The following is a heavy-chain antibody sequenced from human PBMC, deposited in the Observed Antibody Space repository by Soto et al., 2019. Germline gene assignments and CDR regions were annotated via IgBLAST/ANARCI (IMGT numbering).Heavy chain of an antibody. V-gene: IGHV3-23*01. CDR2: ISGSGGST. D-gene: IGHD5-12*01. Sequence: EVQLLESGGGLVQPGGSLRLSCAASGFTFSSYAMSWVRQAPGKGLEWVSAISGSGGSTYYADSVKGRFTISRDNSKNTVYLQMNSLRAEDTAVYYGAKGIYSGYGPFDYWGQGTLVTVSS. CDR1: GFTFSSYA. CDR3: AKGIYSGYGPFDY. J-gene: IGHJ4*02.